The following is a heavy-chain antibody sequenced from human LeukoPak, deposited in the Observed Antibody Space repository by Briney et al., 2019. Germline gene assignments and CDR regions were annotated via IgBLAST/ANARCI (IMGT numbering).Heavy chain of an antibody. CDR1: GGSISSGGYS. V-gene: IGHV4-30-2*01. CDR3: ARDSAIVGATNYFDY. J-gene: IGHJ4*02. Sequence: PSQTLSLTCAVSGGSISSGGYSWSWIRQPPGKGLEWIGYIYHSGSTYYNPSLKSRVTIPVDRSKNQFSLKLSSVTAADTAVYYCARDSAIVGATNYFDYWGQGTLVTVSS. D-gene: IGHD1-26*01. CDR2: IYHSGST.